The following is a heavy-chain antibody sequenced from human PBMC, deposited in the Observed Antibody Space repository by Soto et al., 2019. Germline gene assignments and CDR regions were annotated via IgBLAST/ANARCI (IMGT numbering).Heavy chain of an antibody. CDR2: ISYDGSNK. CDR1: GFTFSSYG. J-gene: IGHJ4*02. CDR3: AKDGDY. V-gene: IGHV3-30*18. Sequence: QVQLVESGGGVVQPGRSLRLSCAASGFTFSSYGMHWVRQAPGKGLEWVAVISYDGSNKYYADSVKGRFTISRDNSKNTLYLQMNSLRAEDTAVYYGAKDGDYWGQGTLVTVSS.